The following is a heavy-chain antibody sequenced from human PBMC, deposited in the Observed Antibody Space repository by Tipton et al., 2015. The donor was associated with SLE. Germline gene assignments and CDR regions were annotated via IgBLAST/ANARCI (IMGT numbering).Heavy chain of an antibody. CDR2: IHYSGNT. D-gene: IGHD5-12*01. J-gene: IGHJ4*02. CDR3: ARRHYSGPFDS. V-gene: IGHV4-59*01. CDR1: GGSIGTYY. Sequence: TLSLTCTVSGGSIGTYYWSWIRQPPGKGLEYIGLIHYSGNTNYNPSLKSRVTISVDTSRNQFSLKLSHVTAADTAVYYCARRHYSGPFDSWGQGTLVTVSS.